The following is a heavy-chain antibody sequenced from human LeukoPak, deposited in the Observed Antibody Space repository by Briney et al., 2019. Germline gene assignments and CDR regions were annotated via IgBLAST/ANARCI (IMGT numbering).Heavy chain of an antibody. Sequence: ASVKVSCKASGYTXTGYYMHWVRQAPGQGLEWMGWINPNSGGTNYAQKFQGRVTMTRDTSISTAYMELSRLRSDDTAVYYCARSSGSCYLCWFDPWGQGTLVTVSS. CDR2: INPNSGGT. CDR3: ARSSGSCYLCWFDP. CDR1: GYTXTGYY. J-gene: IGHJ5*02. D-gene: IGHD2-15*01. V-gene: IGHV1-2*02.